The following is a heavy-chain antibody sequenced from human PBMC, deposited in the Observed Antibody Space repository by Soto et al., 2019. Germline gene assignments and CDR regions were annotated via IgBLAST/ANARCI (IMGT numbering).Heavy chain of an antibody. CDR2: MYKNGST. CDR3: ARLVQLLQGRWFDP. V-gene: IGHV4-59*08. D-gene: IGHD2-15*01. CDR1: GGSISSYY. J-gene: IGHJ5*02. Sequence: PSETLSLTCTFSGGSISSYYWIWIRQPPGKGLEWIGYMYKNGSTVYNPSLRSRVTISVDTSKNQFSLKLSSVTAADTAVYYCARLVQLLQGRWFDPWGQGTLVTVSS.